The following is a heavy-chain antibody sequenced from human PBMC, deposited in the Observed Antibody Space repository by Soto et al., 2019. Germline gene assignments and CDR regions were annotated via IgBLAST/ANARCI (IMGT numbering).Heavy chain of an antibody. Sequence: QVHLVQSGAEVKKPGSSVNISCKASGGTFGTYGLNWVRQFPGQGLEWMGGIIPASDTENYAQKFQGRVTITADKSTNIAHMQMDSLTSDDTAVYYCATAVTAGTYYNYGLDVWGQGTPVTVS. CDR3: ATAVTAGTYYNYGLDV. CDR1: GGTFGTYG. CDR2: IIPASDTE. V-gene: IGHV1-69*14. J-gene: IGHJ6*02. D-gene: IGHD2-21*02.